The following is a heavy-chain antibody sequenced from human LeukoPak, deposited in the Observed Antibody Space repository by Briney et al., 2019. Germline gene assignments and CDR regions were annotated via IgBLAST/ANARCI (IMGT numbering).Heavy chain of an antibody. Sequence: GGSLRLSCAASGFTFSTYGMHWVRQAPGKGLEWVAVISYDGSNKYYADSVKGRFTISRDNSKNTLYVHMNSLRAEDTAVYYCAKSSVWFGEEEGHYGMDVWGQGTTVTVSS. CDR3: AKSSVWFGEEEGHYGMDV. V-gene: IGHV3-30*18. D-gene: IGHD3-10*01. CDR2: ISYDGSNK. CDR1: GFTFSTYG. J-gene: IGHJ6*02.